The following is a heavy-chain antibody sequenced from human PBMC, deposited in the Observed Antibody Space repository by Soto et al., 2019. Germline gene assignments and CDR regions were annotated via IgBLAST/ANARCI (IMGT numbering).Heavy chain of an antibody. D-gene: IGHD5-12*01. V-gene: IGHV4-31*03. J-gene: IGHJ6*02. CDR2: IYYSGST. Sequence: QVQLQESGPGLVKPSQTLSLTCTVSGGSISSGGYYWSWTRQHPGKGLEWIGYIYYSGSTYYNPSLKSRVTISVDTSKNQFSLKLSSVTAADTAVYYCARSGRWLQLSDYYGMDVWGQGTTVTVSS. CDR3: ARSGRWLQLSDYYGMDV. CDR1: GGSISSGGYY.